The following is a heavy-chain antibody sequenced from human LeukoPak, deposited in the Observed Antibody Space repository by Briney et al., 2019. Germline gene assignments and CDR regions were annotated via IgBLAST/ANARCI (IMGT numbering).Heavy chain of an antibody. V-gene: IGHV3-23*01. CDR3: ARRAGAYSHPYDY. D-gene: IGHD4/OR15-4a*01. Sequence: GGSLRLSCAASGFTFSTYAMSWVRQAPGKGLEWVSVISGSVGSTYYADSVKGRFTISRDNSKNTLYLQMNSLRAEDTAVYYCARRAGAYSHPYDYWGQGTLVTVSS. CDR2: ISGSVGST. CDR1: GFTFSTYA. J-gene: IGHJ4*02.